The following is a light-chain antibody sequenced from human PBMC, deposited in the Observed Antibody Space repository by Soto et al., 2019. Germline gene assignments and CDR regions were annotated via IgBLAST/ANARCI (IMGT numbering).Light chain of an antibody. CDR2: GAS. CDR3: QQYGSSSRKT. J-gene: IGKJ1*01. Sequence: EIVMTQSPATLSLSPGERATLSCRASQSVNSNLAWYQQKPGQAPRLLIYGASSRATGIPDRFSGSGSGTDFTLTISRLEPEDFAVYYCQQYGSSSRKTFGQGTKVDI. CDR1: QSVNSN. V-gene: IGKV3-20*01.